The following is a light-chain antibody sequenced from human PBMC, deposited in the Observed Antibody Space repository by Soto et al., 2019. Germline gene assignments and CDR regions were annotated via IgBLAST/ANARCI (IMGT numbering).Light chain of an antibody. Sequence: QSVLTQPPSASGTPGQRVTISCSGSSSNIGNNYVSWYQQHPGKAPKLMIYEVTKRPSGVPDRFSGSKSGNTASLTVSGLLAEDEADYYCSSHAGINNVVFGGGTKLTVL. CDR1: SSNIGNNY. V-gene: IGLV2-8*01. J-gene: IGLJ3*02. CDR2: EVT. CDR3: SSHAGINNVV.